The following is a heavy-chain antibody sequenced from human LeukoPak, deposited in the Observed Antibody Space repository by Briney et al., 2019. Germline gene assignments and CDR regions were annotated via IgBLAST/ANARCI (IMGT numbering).Heavy chain of an antibody. CDR1: VFSLSTTRVG. J-gene: IGHJ4*02. CDR3: AHSPQGEHFDY. V-gene: IGHV2-5*02. D-gene: IGHD3-16*01. CDR2: IYWDDDK. Sequence: SGPTLAKPPQTLTLTRTFSVFSLSTTRVGVGWIRQPPRKALEWLALIYWDDDKRYSPSLKSRLTITKDTSKNQVVLTMTNMDPVDTATYYCAHSPQGEHFDYWGQGTLVTVSS.